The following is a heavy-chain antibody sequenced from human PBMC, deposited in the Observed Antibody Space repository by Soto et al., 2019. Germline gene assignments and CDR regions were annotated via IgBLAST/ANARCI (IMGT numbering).Heavy chain of an antibody. CDR2: IYPGDSDT. CDR1: GYSFTSYW. V-gene: IGHV5-51*01. D-gene: IGHD5-18*01. CDR3: AGNTGYSYGANWFDP. J-gene: IGHJ5*02. Sequence: GESLKISCKGSGYSFTSYWIGWVRQMPGKGLEWMGIIYPGDSDTRYSPSFQGQVTISADKSISTAYLQWSSLKASDPALYYCAGNTGYSYGANWFDPWGQGTLVTVSS.